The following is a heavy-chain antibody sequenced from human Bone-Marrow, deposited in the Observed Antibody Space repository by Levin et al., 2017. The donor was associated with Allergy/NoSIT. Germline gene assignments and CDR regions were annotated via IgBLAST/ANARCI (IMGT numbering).Heavy chain of an antibody. CDR3: ARTFPWEPFDI. J-gene: IGHJ3*02. CDR2: ISAYSDNA. V-gene: IGHV1-18*01. CDR1: GYTFTTYG. D-gene: IGHD1-26*01. Sequence: ASVKVSCKASGYTFTTYGISWVRQAPGQGLEWMGWISAYSDNAKYAQTLEGRLTMTADISTSTAYMELRSLRFDDTAVYYCARTFPWEPFDIWGQGTMVTVSS.